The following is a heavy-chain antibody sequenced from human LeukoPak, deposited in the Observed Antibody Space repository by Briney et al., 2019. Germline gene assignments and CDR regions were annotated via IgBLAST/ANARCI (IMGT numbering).Heavy chain of an antibody. V-gene: IGHV1-2*02. CDR3: ARAPPDFWSGYSLDY. J-gene: IGHJ4*02. CDR2: INPNSGGT. CDR1: GYTFTGYY. D-gene: IGHD3-3*01. Sequence: GASVKVSCKASGYTFTGYYIHWVRQAPGQGLEWMGWINPNSGGTNYAQKFQGRVTMTRDTSISTAYMELSRLRSDDTAVYYCARAPPDFWSGYSLDYWGQGTLVTVSS.